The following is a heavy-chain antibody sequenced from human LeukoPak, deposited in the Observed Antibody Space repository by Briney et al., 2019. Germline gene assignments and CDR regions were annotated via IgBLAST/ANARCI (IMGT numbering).Heavy chain of an antibody. Sequence: PSETLSLTCTVSGGSISSSSYYWGWIRQPPGKGLEWIGSIYYSGSTYYNPSLKSRVTISVDTSKNQFSLKLSSVTAADTAVYYCARDLVSHRIEGYAFDIWGQGTMVTVSS. V-gene: IGHV4-39*07. CDR2: IYYSGST. CDR1: GGSISSSSYY. D-gene: IGHD2-15*01. J-gene: IGHJ3*02. CDR3: ARDLVSHRIEGYAFDI.